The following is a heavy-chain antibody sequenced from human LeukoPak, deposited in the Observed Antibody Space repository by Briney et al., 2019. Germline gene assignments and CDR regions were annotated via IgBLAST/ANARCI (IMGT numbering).Heavy chain of an antibody. CDR1: GGSFSGYY. J-gene: IGHJ4*02. CDR2: INHSGST. CDR3: ARRQRGSSRKRPYFDY. D-gene: IGHD6-13*01. Sequence: SETLSLTCAVYGGSFSGYYRSWIRQPPGKGLEWIGEINHSGSTNYNPSLKSRVTISVDTSKNQFSLKLSSVTAADTAVYYCARRQRGSSRKRPYFDYWGQGTLVTVSS. V-gene: IGHV4-34*01.